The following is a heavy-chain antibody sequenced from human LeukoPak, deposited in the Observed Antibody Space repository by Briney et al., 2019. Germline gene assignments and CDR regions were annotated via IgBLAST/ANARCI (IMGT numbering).Heavy chain of an antibody. CDR3: AREREGSGWTGFDY. Sequence: SVNVSCKASGYTSTDYYVHWVRQAPGQGLEWMGGIIPIFGTANYAQKFQGRVTITADESTSTAYMELSSLRSEDTAVYYCAREREGSGWTGFDYWGQGTLVTVSS. D-gene: IGHD6-19*01. CDR1: GYTSTDYY. J-gene: IGHJ4*02. CDR2: IIPIFGTA. V-gene: IGHV1-69*13.